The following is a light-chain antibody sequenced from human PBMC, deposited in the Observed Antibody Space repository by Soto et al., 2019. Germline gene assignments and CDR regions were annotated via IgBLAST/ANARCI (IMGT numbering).Light chain of an antibody. CDR3: FSYTSSTTNV. V-gene: IGLV2-14*01. CDR1: SSDIGGYNF. J-gene: IGLJ1*01. Sequence: QSALTQPASVSGSPGQSITMSCAGTSSDIGGYNFVSWYQQHPGKAPKLMIFEVSKRPSGVSNRFSGSKSGNTASLTISWLQAEDEADYYCFSYTSSTTNVFGTGTKLTVL. CDR2: EVS.